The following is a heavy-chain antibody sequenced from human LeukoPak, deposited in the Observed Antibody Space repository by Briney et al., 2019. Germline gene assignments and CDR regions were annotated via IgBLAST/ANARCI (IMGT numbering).Heavy chain of an antibody. Sequence: GGSLRLSCAASGFTFSSYEMNWVRQAPGKGLEWVSCISSSGSTICYADSVKGRFTISRDNAKNALYLQMNSLRAENTAVYYCATTSGGSPWYFDNWGQGTLVTASS. V-gene: IGHV3-48*03. CDR2: ISSSGSTI. D-gene: IGHD3-10*01. CDR1: GFTFSSYE. CDR3: ATTSGGSPWYFDN. J-gene: IGHJ4*02.